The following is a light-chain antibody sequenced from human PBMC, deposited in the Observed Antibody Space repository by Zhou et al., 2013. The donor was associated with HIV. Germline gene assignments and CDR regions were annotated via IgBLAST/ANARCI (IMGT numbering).Light chain of an antibody. Sequence: QSALTQPRSVSGSPGQSVAISCTGTSSDVGGYNYVSWYQHHPGKAPKIMIYDVNTRPSGVPDRFSGSKSGNTASLTISGLQAEDEADYFCCSFAGANTLYVFGSGTKVTV. CDR1: SSDVGGYNY. V-gene: IGLV2-11*01. CDR2: DVN. CDR3: CSFAGANTLYV. J-gene: IGLJ1*01.